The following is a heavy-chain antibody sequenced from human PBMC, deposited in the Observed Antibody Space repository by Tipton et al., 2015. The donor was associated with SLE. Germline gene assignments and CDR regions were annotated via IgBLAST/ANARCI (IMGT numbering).Heavy chain of an antibody. D-gene: IGHD3-16*02. Sequence: LRLSCTVSDGSISDYYWTWIRQPAGEGLEWIGSIYHSGSTYYNPSLKSRVTISVDTSKNQFSLKLNSLTAADTAVYYCARHTDVIGWVDYWGQGTLVTVSS. CDR2: IYHSGST. CDR3: ARHTDVIGWVDY. J-gene: IGHJ4*02. V-gene: IGHV4-59*05. CDR1: DGSISDYY.